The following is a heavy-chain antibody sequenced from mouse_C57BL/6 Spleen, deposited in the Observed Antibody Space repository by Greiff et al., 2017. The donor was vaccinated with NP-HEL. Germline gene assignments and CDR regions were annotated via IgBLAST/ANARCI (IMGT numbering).Heavy chain of an antibody. V-gene: IGHV1-15*01. CDR2: IDPETGGT. CDR1: GYTFTDYE. D-gene: IGHD1-1*01. Sequence: QVQLQQSGAELVRPGASVTLSCKASGYTFTDYEMHWVKQTPVHGLEWIGAIDPETGGTAYNQKFKGKAILTADKSSSTAYMELRSLTSEDSAVYYCTRNYGSSYAAYWGQGTLVTVSA. CDR3: TRNYGSSYAAY. J-gene: IGHJ3*01.